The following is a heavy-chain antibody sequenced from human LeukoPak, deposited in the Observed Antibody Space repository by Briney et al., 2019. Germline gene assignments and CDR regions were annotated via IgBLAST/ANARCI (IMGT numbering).Heavy chain of an antibody. CDR2: INTNTGNP. CDR3: ARVRQLGPFNWFDP. CDR1: GYTFTSYA. Sequence: ASVKVSCKASGYTFTSYAMNWVRQAPGQGLEWLGWINTNTGNPTYAQGLTGRFVFSLDTSVSTAYLQISSLKAEDTAVYYCARVRQLGPFNWFDPWGQGTLVAVSS. J-gene: IGHJ5*02. D-gene: IGHD6-13*01. V-gene: IGHV7-4-1*02.